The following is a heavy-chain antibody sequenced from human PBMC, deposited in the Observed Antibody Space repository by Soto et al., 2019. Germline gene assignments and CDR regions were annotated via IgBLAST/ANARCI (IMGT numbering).Heavy chain of an antibody. V-gene: IGHV5-10-1*03. CDR2: IDPSRSYI. CDR1: GYSFASYW. D-gene: IGHD3-3*01. J-gene: IGHJ6*02. CDR3: ARRPIVVPADGTGMDV. Sequence: VQLVQSGGEVKKPGESLRISCQGSGYSFASYWISWVRQMPGKGLEWMGTIDPSRSYIIYTPSFQGHVIISADKSISTAYLQWSSLKDSDTAIYYCARRPIVVPADGTGMDVWGQGTTVTVSS.